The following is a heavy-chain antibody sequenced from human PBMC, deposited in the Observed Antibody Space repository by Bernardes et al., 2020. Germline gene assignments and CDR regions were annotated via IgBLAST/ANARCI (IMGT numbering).Heavy chain of an antibody. V-gene: IGHV4-61*01. J-gene: IGHJ6*02. CDR2: IYHTGAI. CDR3: ARSTRKSYFYYGLGV. Sequence: SETLSLTCTVSGGSVSTSYYWNCIRQSPEKGLEWIGYIYHTGAIKYSPSLTGRVTISLDTSKNQFSLRLTSVTAADTAVYFCARSTRKSYFYYGLGVWGPGTTGTVSS. CDR1: GGSVSTSYY.